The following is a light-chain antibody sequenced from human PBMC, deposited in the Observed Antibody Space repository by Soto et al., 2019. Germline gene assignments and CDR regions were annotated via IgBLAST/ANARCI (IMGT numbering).Light chain of an antibody. CDR1: QSVSSSY. CDR2: GAS. Sequence: DIVLTQSPGTLSLSPRERATLSCRASQSVSSSYLAWYQQKPGQAPRLLIYGASSRATGIPDRFSGSGSGTDFTLTISRLEPEDFAVYYCQQYGRSPRTVGQGTKVDI. CDR3: QQYGRSPRT. V-gene: IGKV3-20*01. J-gene: IGKJ1*01.